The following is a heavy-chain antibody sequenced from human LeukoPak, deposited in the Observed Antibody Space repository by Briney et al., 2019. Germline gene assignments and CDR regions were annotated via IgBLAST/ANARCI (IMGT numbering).Heavy chain of an antibody. V-gene: IGHV1-46*01. Sequence: ASVKVSCKASGYTFTSYYMHWVRQAPGQGLEWVGIINPSGGSTSYAQKFQGRVTMTRDTSTSTVYMELSSLRSEDTAVYYCARAGRRDGYNSPVDYWGQGTLVTVSS. CDR3: ARAGRRDGYNSPVDY. J-gene: IGHJ4*02. CDR1: GYTFTSYY. D-gene: IGHD5-24*01. CDR2: INPSGGST.